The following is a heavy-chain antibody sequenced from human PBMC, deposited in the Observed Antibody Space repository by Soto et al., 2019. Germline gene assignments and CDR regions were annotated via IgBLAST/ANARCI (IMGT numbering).Heavy chain of an antibody. CDR2: IWYDGSNK. CDR1: GFTFSSYG. D-gene: IGHD4-17*01. Sequence: GGSLRLSCAASGFTFSSYGMHWVRQAPGKGLEWVAVIWYDGSNKYYADSVKGRFTISRDNSKNTLYLQMNSLRAEDTAVYYCARHYTVTTFYYFDYWGQGTLVTVSS. CDR3: ARHYTVTTFYYFDY. V-gene: IGHV3-33*01. J-gene: IGHJ4*02.